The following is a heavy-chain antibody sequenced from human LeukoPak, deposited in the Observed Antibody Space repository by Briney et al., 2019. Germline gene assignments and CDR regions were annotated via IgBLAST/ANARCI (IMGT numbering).Heavy chain of an antibody. J-gene: IGHJ4*02. CDR2: ISPDRSLE. CDR1: GFTFTKYG. D-gene: IGHD1/OR15-1a*01. CDR3: AKINNNEDY. V-gene: IGHV3-30*18. Sequence: GRSLRLSCAASGFTFTKYGIHWVRQAPGKGLEWVAAISPDRSLEYYTDSVKGRFSIARDNSKSVIYLQMSSLRGEDTALYYCAKINNNEDYWARGHRVTVSS.